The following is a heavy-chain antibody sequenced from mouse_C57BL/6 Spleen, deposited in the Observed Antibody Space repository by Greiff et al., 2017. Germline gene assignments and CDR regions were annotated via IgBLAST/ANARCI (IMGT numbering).Heavy chain of an antibody. CDR2: IYPGDGDT. J-gene: IGHJ3*01. Sequence: QVQLQQSGPELVKPGASVKISCKASGYAFSSSWMNWVKQRPGKGLEWIGRIYPGDGDTNYNGKFKGKATLTADKSSSTAYMQLSSMTSADAAVYFCARRGTNSSNTGFAYWGQGTLVTVSA. V-gene: IGHV1-82*01. CDR3: ARRGTNSSNTGFAY. D-gene: IGHD2-5*01. CDR1: GYAFSSSW.